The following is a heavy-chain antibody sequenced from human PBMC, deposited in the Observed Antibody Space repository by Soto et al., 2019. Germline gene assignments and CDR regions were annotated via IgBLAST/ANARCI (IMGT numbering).Heavy chain of an antibody. CDR2: ISGSAGST. Sequence: EVQLLESGGGLVQPGGSLRLSCAASGFTFSSYAMSWVRQAPGKGLEWVTVISGSAGSTYYADSVKGRFTISRDNSKDTLYLQMNSLRAEDTAVYYYAKNTVCSSTSCYLDYWGQGTLVTVSS. J-gene: IGHJ4*02. V-gene: IGHV3-23*01. CDR1: GFTFSSYA. D-gene: IGHD2-2*01. CDR3: AKNTVCSSTSCYLDY.